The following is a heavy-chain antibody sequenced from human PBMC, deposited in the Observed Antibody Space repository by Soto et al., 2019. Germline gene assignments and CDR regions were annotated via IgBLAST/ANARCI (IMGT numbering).Heavy chain of an antibody. V-gene: IGHV4-39*01. D-gene: IGHD6-6*01. Sequence: PSETLSLTCTVSGGSISSSSYYWGWIRQPPGKGLEWIGSIYYSGSTYYNPSLKSRVTISVDTSKNQFSLKLSSVTAADTAVYYCARQGSSLYYYGMDVWGQGITVTVSS. CDR1: GGSISSSSYY. CDR2: IYYSGST. CDR3: ARQGSSLYYYGMDV. J-gene: IGHJ6*02.